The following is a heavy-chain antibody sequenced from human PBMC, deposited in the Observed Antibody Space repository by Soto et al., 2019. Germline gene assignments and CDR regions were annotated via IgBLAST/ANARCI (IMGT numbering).Heavy chain of an antibody. CDR1: GFTFNNYW. Sequence: EVQLVESGGGLVQPGGSLRLSCAASGFTFNNYWMHWVRQAPGKGLVWVSRIKTDGSSPNYADSVKGRFTISSDNAKNTLYLQMNGLRAEDTAVYYCARDRFAGSGSCDNWGQGPLVTVSS. CDR3: ARDRFAGSGSCDN. J-gene: IGHJ4*02. V-gene: IGHV3-74*01. D-gene: IGHD3-10*01. CDR2: IKTDGSSP.